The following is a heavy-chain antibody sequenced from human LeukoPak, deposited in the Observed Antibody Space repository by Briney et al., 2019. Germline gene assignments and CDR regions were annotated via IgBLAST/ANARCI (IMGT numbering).Heavy chain of an antibody. V-gene: IGHV4-38-2*01. CDR3: ARHPDY. J-gene: IGHJ4*01. CDR2: IYHSGST. Sequence: PETLSLTCAVSSYSIRSGYYWAWIRQPPGKGLEWIGTIYHSGSTYYNPSLKSRVTMSVDTSKNQFSLRLSSVTAADTALYYCARHPDYWGHGILVTVSS. CDR1: SYSIRSGYY.